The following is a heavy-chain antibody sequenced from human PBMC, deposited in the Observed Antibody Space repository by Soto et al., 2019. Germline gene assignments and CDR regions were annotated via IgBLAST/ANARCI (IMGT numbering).Heavy chain of an antibody. CDR1: GGSFSGYY. V-gene: IGHV4-34*01. D-gene: IGHD3-22*01. CDR3: ARAPSYYYDSSGYYYPYYFDY. J-gene: IGHJ4*02. CDR2: INHSGST. Sequence: SETLSLTCAVYGGSFSGYYWSWIRQPPGKGLEWIGEINHSGSTNYNPSLKSRVTISVDTSRNQFSLKLSSVTAADTAVYYCARAPSYYYDSSGYYYPYYFDYWGQGTLVTVSS.